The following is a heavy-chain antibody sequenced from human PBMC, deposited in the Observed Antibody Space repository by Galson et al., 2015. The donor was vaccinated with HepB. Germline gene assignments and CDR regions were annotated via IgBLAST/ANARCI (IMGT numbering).Heavy chain of an antibody. D-gene: IGHD6-19*01. Sequence: FLRLSCAASGFTFTSSNMHWVRQTPVKGLEWLAIISDDGITAFYADSVKGRFTISRDNSKNTLFLQMNSLRPDDTAVYYCARDFGWNFDNWGQGTLVTVPS. V-gene: IGHV3-30-3*01. CDR3: ARDFGWNFDN. CDR1: GFTFTSSN. CDR2: ISDDGITA. J-gene: IGHJ4*02.